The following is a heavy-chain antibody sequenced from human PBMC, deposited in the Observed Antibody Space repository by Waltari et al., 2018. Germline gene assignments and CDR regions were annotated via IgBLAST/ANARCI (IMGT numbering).Heavy chain of an antibody. CDR1: GFTFSSYA. J-gene: IGHJ3*02. D-gene: IGHD6-19*01. CDR3: AGSGWYHDAFDI. Sequence: EVQLLESGGGLVQPGGSLRLSCAASGFTFSSYAMSWVRQAPGKGVEWVSAISGSGGSTYYADSVKGRFTISRDNSKNTLYLQMNSLRAEDTAVYYCAGSGWYHDAFDIWGQGTMVTVSS. V-gene: IGHV3-23*01. CDR2: ISGSGGST.